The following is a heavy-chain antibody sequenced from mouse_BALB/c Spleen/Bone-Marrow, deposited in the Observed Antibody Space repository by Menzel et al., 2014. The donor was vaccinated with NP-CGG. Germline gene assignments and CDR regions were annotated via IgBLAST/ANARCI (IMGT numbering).Heavy chain of an antibody. D-gene: IGHD1-1*01. CDR1: GFTFSSYT. V-gene: IGHV5-12-2*01. J-gene: IGHJ4*01. CDR2: ISNGGGST. Sequence: EVKLVESGGGLVQPGGSLKLSCAASGFTFSSYTMSWVRQTPGKRLEWVAYISNGGGSTYYPDTVKGRSTISRDNAKNTLYLQMSSLKSEDTAMYYCARHGYYGSRAMDYWGQGTSVTVSS. CDR3: ARHGYYGSRAMDY.